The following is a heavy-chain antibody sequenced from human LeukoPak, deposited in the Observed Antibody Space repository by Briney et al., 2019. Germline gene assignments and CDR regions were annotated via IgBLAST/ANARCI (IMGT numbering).Heavy chain of an antibody. CDR2: ISSISRYI. D-gene: IGHD6-19*01. V-gene: IGHV3-21*01. CDR1: GFTFSSYS. CDR3: ARARTMYSSGWYEVVIFDY. Sequence: AGSLRLSCAAEGFTFSSYSMNCVRQAPGKWLEWVSSISSISRYINYTDSVKGRCTISRDNAKNSLYLQMNSLRAEDTAVYYCARARTMYSSGWYEVVIFDYGAQGTLVTVSS. J-gene: IGHJ4*02.